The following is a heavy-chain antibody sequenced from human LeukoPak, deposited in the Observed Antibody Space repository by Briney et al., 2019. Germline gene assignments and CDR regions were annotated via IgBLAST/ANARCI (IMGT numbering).Heavy chain of an antibody. Sequence: SETLSLTCAVYGGSFSGYYWSWIRQPPGKGLEWIGEINHSGSTNYNPSLKSRVTISVDTSKNQFSLKLSSVTAADTAVYYCGRGGGQCRGLYWGGGTVVPVSS. J-gene: IGHJ4*02. CDR2: INHSGST. D-gene: IGHD6-19*01. CDR3: GRGGGQCRGLY. CDR1: GGSFSGYY. V-gene: IGHV4-34*01.